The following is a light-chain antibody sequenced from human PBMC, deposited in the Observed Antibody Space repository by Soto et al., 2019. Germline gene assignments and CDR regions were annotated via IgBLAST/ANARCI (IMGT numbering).Light chain of an antibody. V-gene: IGLV1-40*01. CDR3: QSYDSSLSAL. CDR2: GNS. Sequence: QSVLTQPPSVSGDPGQRVAISCTGSSSNSGAGYDVHWYQQLPGTAPKLLIYGNSNRPSGVPDRFSGSKSGTSASLAITGLQAEDEADYYCQSYDSSLSALFGGGTKLTVL. J-gene: IGLJ3*02. CDR1: SSNSGAGYD.